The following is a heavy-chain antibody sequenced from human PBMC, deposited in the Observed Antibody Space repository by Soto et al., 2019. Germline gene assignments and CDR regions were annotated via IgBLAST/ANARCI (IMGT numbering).Heavy chain of an antibody. CDR2: IYSGGST. D-gene: IGHD3-10*01. CDR1: GFSFSSYA. V-gene: IGHV3-53*01. CDR3: AREPRYHYGSGSPSYGMDV. Sequence: GGSLRLACAASGFSFSSYAMSWVRQAPGKGLEWVSVIYSGGSTCYADSVKGRFTISRDNSKNTLYLQMNSLRAEDTAVYYCAREPRYHYGSGSPSYGMDVWGQGTTVTVSS. J-gene: IGHJ6*02.